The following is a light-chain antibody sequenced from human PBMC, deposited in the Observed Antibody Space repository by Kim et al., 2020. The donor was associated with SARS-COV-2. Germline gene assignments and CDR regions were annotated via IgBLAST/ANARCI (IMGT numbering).Light chain of an antibody. CDR3: QQYNNWPPWT. J-gene: IGKJ1*01. CDR2: GAS. V-gene: IGKV3-15*01. CDR1: QSVSSN. Sequence: SPGERATLSCRASQSVSSNLAWYQQKPGQAPRLLIYGASTRATCIPARFSGSGSGTEFTLTISSLQSEDFAVYYCQQYNNWPPWTFGQGTKVEIK.